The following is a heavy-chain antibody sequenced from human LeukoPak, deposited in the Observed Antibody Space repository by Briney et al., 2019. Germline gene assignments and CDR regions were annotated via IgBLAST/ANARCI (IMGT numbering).Heavy chain of an antibody. CDR1: GHTFSSYD. J-gene: IGHJ4*02. V-gene: IGHV1-8*01. CDR3: ARPGNSSFDY. Sequence: ASVKVSCKASGHTFSSYDINWVRQATGQGLEWMGWINPNGGNTGYAQKFQGRVTMTRDASMSTAYMELSSLTSDDTAVYYCARPGNSSFDYWGQGTLVTVSS. D-gene: IGHD6-6*01. CDR2: INPNGGNT.